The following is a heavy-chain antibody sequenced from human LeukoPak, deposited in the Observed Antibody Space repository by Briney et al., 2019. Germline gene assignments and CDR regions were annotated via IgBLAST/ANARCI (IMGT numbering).Heavy chain of an antibody. CDR2: INQSGST. V-gene: IGHV4-34*01. CDR3: ARGALKWELPPIRARKSYYFDY. J-gene: IGHJ4*02. D-gene: IGHD1-26*01. Sequence: SETLSLTCAVYSGSFSNYYWSWIRQPPGKGLEWIGEINQSGSTNYNPSLKSRVTISVDTSKNHFSLKLSSVTAADTAVYYCARGALKWELPPIRARKSYYFDYWGQGTLVTVSS. CDR1: SGSFSNYY.